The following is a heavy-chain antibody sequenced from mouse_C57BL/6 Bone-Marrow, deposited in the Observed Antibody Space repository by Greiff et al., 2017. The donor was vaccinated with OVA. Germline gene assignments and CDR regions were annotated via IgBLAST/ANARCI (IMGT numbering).Heavy chain of an antibody. CDR1: GFTFTDYY. D-gene: IGHD2-4*01. CDR2: IRNKANGYTT. J-gene: IGHJ3*01. Sequence: EVMLVESGGGLVQPGGSLSLSCAASGFTFTDYYMSWVRQPPGKALEWLGFIRNKANGYTTEYSASVKGRFTISRDNSQSILYLQMNALRAEDSATYYCARLYYDYDGAWFAYWGQGTLVTVSA. V-gene: IGHV7-3*01. CDR3: ARLYYDYDGAWFAY.